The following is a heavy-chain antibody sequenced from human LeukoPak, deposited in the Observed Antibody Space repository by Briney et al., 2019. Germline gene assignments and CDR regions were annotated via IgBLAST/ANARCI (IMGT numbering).Heavy chain of an antibody. V-gene: IGHV4-61*02. J-gene: IGHJ4*02. CDR2: IYTTGST. Sequence: SETLSLTCTVSGASISSGSYYWSWIRQPAGQGLEWIGRIYTTGSTDYNPSLRSRLTISVETSKNHFSLKLSSVTAADTAVYYCARVTVGVRGLHFDNWGQGTLVTVSS. CDR3: ARVTVGVRGLHFDN. CDR1: GASISSGSYY. D-gene: IGHD3-10*01.